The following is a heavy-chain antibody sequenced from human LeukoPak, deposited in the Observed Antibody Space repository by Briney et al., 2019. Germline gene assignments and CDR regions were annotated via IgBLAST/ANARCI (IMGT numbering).Heavy chain of an antibody. V-gene: IGHV3-23*01. CDR1: GFTFSSYG. CDR3: AKVSADYDILTGYYWPDY. Sequence: GGSLRLSCAASGFTFSSYGMSWVRQAPGKGLEWVSAISGSGGSTYYAASVKGLFTISRDNSTNTLYLQMNSLRAEDTAVYYCAKVSADYDILTGYYWPDYWGQGTLVTVSS. D-gene: IGHD3-9*01. CDR2: ISGSGGST. J-gene: IGHJ4*02.